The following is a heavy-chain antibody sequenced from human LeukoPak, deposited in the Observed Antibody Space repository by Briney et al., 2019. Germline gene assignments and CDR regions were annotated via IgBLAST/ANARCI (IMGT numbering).Heavy chain of an antibody. CDR2: INTNGRS. CDR1: GGSIRDWQ. V-gene: IGHV4-4*09. J-gene: IGHJ5*02. CDR3: VTSYGYKVAPFDL. D-gene: IGHD4-17*01. Sequence: SETLSLTCAVSGGSIRDWQWSWVRQPPGKGLEWIGHINTNGRSDYNPSLRSRLTFSVDTSRDQISLKLSSVTAADTAMYYCVTSYGYKVAPFDLWGRGTLVTVSS.